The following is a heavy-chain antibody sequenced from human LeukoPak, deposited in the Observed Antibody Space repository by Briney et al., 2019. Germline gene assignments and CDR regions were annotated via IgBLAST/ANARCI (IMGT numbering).Heavy chain of an antibody. D-gene: IGHD6-19*01. Sequence: GGSLRLSCAASGFTFSTYAMHWVRQAPAKGLDWVAVISNGGRDTYYADSVKGRFTISRDNSKNTLYLQMNSLRAEDTAVYYCAKLRGWYYFDYWGQGTLVTVSS. CDR1: GFTFSTYA. CDR3: AKLRGWYYFDY. CDR2: ISNGGRDT. V-gene: IGHV3-30*18. J-gene: IGHJ4*02.